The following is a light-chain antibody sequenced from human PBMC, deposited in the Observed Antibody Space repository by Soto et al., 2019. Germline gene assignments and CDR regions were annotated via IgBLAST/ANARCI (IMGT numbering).Light chain of an antibody. CDR1: TSNIGSNS. CDR3: ATWDSSLSVGV. CDR2: END. J-gene: IGLJ3*02. Sequence: QSALTQPPSVSAPPGQKVTISCSGSTSNIGSNSVSWYQHFPGTAPKFLIYENDKRPSGIPDRFSGSKSGTSATLGIAGLQTEDEAHYYCATWDSSLSVGVFGGGTKLTVL. V-gene: IGLV1-51*02.